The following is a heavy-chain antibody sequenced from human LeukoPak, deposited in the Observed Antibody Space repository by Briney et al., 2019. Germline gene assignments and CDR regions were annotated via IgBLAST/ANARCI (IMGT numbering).Heavy chain of an antibody. D-gene: IGHD3-3*01. V-gene: IGHV3-53*01. J-gene: IGHJ4*02. CDR1: GFTVSSNY. CDR2: IYSGGST. CDR3: ARSYYDFWSGYYGVYYFDY. Sequence: GGSLRLSCAASGFTVSSNYMSWVRQAPGKGLGWVSVIYSGGSTYYADSVKGRFTISRDNSKNTLYLQMNSLRAEDTAVYYCARSYYDFWSGYYGVYYFDYWGQGTLVTVSS.